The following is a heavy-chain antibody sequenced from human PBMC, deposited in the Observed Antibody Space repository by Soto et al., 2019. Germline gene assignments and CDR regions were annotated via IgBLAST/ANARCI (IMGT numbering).Heavy chain of an antibody. CDR3: ARSLDGYKFVGDC. CDR2: INIDGSST. Sequence: EVQLVESGGGLVQPGGSLRLSCAASGFTLSSYWMHWVRQAPGKGLVWVSRINIDGSSTSYADSVKGRFTISRDNAKNTLYLQVNSRRAEDTPVYYCARSLDGYKFVGDCWGQGTLVTVSS. D-gene: IGHD5-12*01. J-gene: IGHJ4*02. V-gene: IGHV3-74*01. CDR1: GFTLSSYW.